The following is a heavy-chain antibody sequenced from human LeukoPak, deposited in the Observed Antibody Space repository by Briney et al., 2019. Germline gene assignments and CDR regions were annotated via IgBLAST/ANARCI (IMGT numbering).Heavy chain of an antibody. CDR2: MNPNSGNT. J-gene: IGHJ5*02. D-gene: IGHD2-2*01. Sequence: ASVKVSCKASGYTFTSYDINWVRQATGQGLEWMGWMNPNSGNTGYAQKFQGRVTMTRNTSISTAYMELSSLRSGDTAVYYCARGLGPRYCSSTSCYRRSRWFDPWGQGTLVTVSS. CDR3: ARGLGPRYCSSTSCYRRSRWFDP. CDR1: GYTFTSYD. V-gene: IGHV1-8*01.